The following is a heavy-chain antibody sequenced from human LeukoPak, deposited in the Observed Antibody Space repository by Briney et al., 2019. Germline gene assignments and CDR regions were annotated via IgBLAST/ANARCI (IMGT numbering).Heavy chain of an antibody. CDR2: IYYSGST. CDR1: GGSISSYY. D-gene: IGHD3-22*01. J-gene: IGHJ3*02. V-gene: IGHV4-59*12. CDR3: ARRRVTDSRDAFDI. Sequence: PSETLSLTCTVSGGSISSYYWSWIRQPPGKGLEWIGYIYYSGSTNYNPSLKSRVTMSVDTSKNQFSLKLSSVTAADTAVYYCARRRVTDSRDAFDIWGQGTMVTVSS.